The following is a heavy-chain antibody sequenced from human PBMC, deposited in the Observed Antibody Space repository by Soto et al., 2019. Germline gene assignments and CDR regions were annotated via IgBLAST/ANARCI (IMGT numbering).Heavy chain of an antibody. V-gene: IGHV1-18*01. D-gene: IGHD2-2*01. J-gene: IGHJ6*02. Sequence: GASVKVSCKASGYTFTNFGISWVRQAPGQGLEWMGWISAYNGNTNYAQKLQGRVTMTTDTSTSTAYMEQRSLRSDDTALYYCARVGSSVVLVPAATSYYYYGMDVWGQGTTVTVS. CDR1: GYTFTNFG. CDR3: ARVGSSVVLVPAATSYYYYGMDV. CDR2: ISAYNGNT.